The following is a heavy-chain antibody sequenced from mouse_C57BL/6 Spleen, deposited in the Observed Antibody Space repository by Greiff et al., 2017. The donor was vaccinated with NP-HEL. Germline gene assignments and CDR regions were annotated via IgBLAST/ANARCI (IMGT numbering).Heavy chain of an antibody. CDR1: GYAFSSSW. V-gene: IGHV1-82*01. CDR2: IYPGDGDT. D-gene: IGHD1-1*01. Sequence: QVQLQQSGPELVKPGASVKISCKASGYAFSSSWMNWVKQRPGKGLEWIGRIYPGDGDTNYNGKFKGKATLTADKSSSTAYMQLSSLTSEDSAVYFCARQHYGSSLWYFDVWGTGTTVTVSS. J-gene: IGHJ1*03. CDR3: ARQHYGSSLWYFDV.